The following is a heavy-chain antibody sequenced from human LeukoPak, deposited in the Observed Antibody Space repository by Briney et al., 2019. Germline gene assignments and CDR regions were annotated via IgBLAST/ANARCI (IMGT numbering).Heavy chain of an antibody. CDR1: GFTFSNYA. V-gene: IGHV3-23*01. D-gene: IGHD2-21*02. CDR2: ISGSGGST. Sequence: PGGSLRLSCAASGFTFSNYAMTWVRQAPGKGLEWVSGISGSGGSTYYADSVKGRFTISRDNSKNTLCLQMNSLRAEDTAVYYCARDPEGDDYDMDVWGQGTTVTVSS. CDR3: ARDPEGDDYDMDV. J-gene: IGHJ6*02.